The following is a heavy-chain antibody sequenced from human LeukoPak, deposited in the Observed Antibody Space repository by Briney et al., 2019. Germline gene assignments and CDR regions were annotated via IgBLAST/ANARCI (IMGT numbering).Heavy chain of an antibody. CDR3: AKCPLYIAAAASFDY. CDR1: GFTFSSYA. J-gene: IGHJ4*02. CDR2: ISGSGGST. V-gene: IGHV3-23*01. Sequence: GGSLRLSCAASGFTFSSYAMSWVRQAPGKGLEWVSAISGSGGSTYYADSVKGRFTISGDNSKNTLYLQMNSLRAEDTAVYYCAKCPLYIAAAASFDYWGQGTLVTVSS. D-gene: IGHD6-13*01.